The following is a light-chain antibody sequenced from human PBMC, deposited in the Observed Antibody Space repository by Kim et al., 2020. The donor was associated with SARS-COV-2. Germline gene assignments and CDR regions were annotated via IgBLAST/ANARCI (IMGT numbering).Light chain of an antibody. CDR2: QDS. Sequence: SYELTQPPSVSVSPGQTASITCSGDKLGDKYACWYQQKPGQSPVLVIYQDSKRHSGIPERFSGSNSGNTATLTITGTQAMAEADYYCQSWESGTNYVFGT. J-gene: IGLJ1*01. CDR3: QSWESGTNYV. V-gene: IGLV3-1*01. CDR1: KLGDKY.